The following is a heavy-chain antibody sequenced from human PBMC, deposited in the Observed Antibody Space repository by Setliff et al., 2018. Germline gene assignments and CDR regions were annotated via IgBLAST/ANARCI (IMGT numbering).Heavy chain of an antibody. D-gene: IGHD3-3*01. CDR3: ARMSGFQYIDV. V-gene: IGHV4-59*08. CDR2: IFYSGDT. Sequence: PSETLSLTCTVSGGSISGASIRSYYWSWIRQPPGKGLEWIGYIFYSGDTRSNPSLKSRVTMSVDTSKNQFSLKLSSVTAADTAVYYCARMSGFQYIDVWGKGTTVTVSS. J-gene: IGHJ6*03. CDR1: GGSISGASIRSYY.